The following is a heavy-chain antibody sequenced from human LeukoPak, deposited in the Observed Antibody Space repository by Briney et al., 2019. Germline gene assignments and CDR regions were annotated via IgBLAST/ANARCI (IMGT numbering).Heavy chain of an antibody. D-gene: IGHD3-3*01. J-gene: IGHJ3*02. CDR3: ARDSITIFGVVIESSDAFDI. CDR1: GYTFTSYG. Sequence: ASVKVSCKASGYTFTSYGISWVRQAPGHGLEWMGWISAYNGNTNYAQKLQGGVTMTTDTSTCTAYMELRSLRSDYTAVYYCARDSITIFGVVIESSDAFDIWGQGTMVTVSS. CDR2: ISAYNGNT. V-gene: IGHV1-18*01.